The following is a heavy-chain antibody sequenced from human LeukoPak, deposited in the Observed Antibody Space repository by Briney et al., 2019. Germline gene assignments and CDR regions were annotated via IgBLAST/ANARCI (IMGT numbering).Heavy chain of an antibody. J-gene: IGHJ4*02. CDR1: GFTFSTNG. Sequence: PGGSLRLSCAASGFTFSTNGMNWVRQAPGKGLEWVSSISTSSTYIYYADSVKGRFTISRDNAKNSLYLQMNSLRAEDTAVYYCARDPPFIIGTTFFDYWGQGTLVTVSS. CDR3: ARDPPFIIGTTFFDY. D-gene: IGHD1-20*01. V-gene: IGHV3-21*01. CDR2: ISTSSTYI.